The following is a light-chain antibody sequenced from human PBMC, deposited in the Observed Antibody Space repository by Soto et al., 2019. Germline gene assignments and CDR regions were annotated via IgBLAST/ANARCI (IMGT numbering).Light chain of an antibody. Sequence: AIRMTQSPSPFSPSTGDRVSITCRATQDIGTYLAWYQQKPGKAPKLLIYAASSLQSGVPSRFSGSGSGTDFTLTISSLQPEDFATYYCQQSYSTPRITFGQGTRLEIK. CDR1: QDIGTY. J-gene: IGKJ5*01. V-gene: IGKV1-8*01. CDR2: AAS. CDR3: QQSYSTPRIT.